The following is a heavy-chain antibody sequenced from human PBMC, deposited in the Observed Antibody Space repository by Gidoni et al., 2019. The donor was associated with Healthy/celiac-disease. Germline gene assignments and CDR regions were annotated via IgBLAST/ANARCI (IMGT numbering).Heavy chain of an antibody. CDR1: GSTFSSYG. CDR3: ARVAAMYAFDI. CDR2: IWYDGSNK. J-gene: IGHJ3*02. Sequence: QVQLVESGGGVVQPGRSLRLSCAASGSTFSSYGMHWVRQAPGQGLEWVAVIWYDGSNKYYAESVKGRFTISRDNSKNTLYLQMNSLRAEDTAVYYCARVAAMYAFDIWGQGTMVTVSS. D-gene: IGHD2-2*01. V-gene: IGHV3-33*01.